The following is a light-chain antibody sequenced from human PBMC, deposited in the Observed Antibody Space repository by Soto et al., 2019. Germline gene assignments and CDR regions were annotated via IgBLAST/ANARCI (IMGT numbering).Light chain of an antibody. Sequence: ESVLAQSPGTLSLSPRERATLSCRASQSVNSNYLTWYQQKPGQAPRLLIYGASSRATGLPDRFSGSGSGTDFTLTISSLEPEDFAVYYFQQYGSSPPTFGQGTKVEIK. V-gene: IGKV3-20*01. CDR1: QSVNSNY. CDR3: QQYGSSPPT. J-gene: IGKJ1*01. CDR2: GAS.